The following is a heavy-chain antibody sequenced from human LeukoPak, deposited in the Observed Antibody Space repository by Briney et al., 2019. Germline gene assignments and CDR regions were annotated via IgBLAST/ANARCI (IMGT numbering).Heavy chain of an antibody. CDR1: GGSISSYY. CDR2: VYYSGST. D-gene: IGHD3-3*01. V-gene: IGHV4-59*08. J-gene: IGHJ6*03. CDR3: AITIFGVVPEPYYYMDV. Sequence: PSETLSLTCTVSGGSISSYYWSWIRQPPGMGLEWIGYVYYSGSTNYNPSLKSRVTISVDTSKNQFSLKLSSVTAADTAVYYCAITIFGVVPEPYYYMDVWGKGTTVTVSS.